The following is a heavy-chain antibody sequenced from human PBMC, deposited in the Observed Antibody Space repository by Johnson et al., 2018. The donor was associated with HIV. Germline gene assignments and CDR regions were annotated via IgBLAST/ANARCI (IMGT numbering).Heavy chain of an antibody. Sequence: QVQLVESGGGVVQPGTSLRLSCAASGFTFRNYAMHWVRQAPGKGLEWVAVISYDGSNKYYADSVKGRFTISRDNSKNTLSLQMNSPRVDDTAIYYCARVRSVREKAFDSWGQGTMVTVSS. J-gene: IGHJ3*02. CDR3: ARVRSVREKAFDS. V-gene: IGHV3-30*04. D-gene: IGHD1-26*01. CDR2: ISYDGSNK. CDR1: GFTFRNYA.